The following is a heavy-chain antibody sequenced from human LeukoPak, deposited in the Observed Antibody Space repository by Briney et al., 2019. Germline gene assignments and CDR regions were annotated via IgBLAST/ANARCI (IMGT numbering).Heavy chain of an antibody. CDR3: TKDPNGDYVGAFDA. V-gene: IGHV3-23*01. CDR1: GFTFCSFS. J-gene: IGHJ5*02. CDR2: ITGSHGRT. D-gene: IGHD4-17*01. Sequence: GGSLRLSCEASGFTFCSFSMTWVRQAPGKGVEWVSSITGSHGRTYNTDSVKGRFTISRDNSQNTLYLQMNSLRAEDTAVYYCTKDPNGDYVGAFDAWGQGTLVTVSS.